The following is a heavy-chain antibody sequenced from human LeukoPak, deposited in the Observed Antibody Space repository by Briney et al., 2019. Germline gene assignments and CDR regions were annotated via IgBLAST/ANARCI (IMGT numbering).Heavy chain of an antibody. CDR2: ISSSSSYI. D-gene: IGHD5-18*01. Sequence: GGSLRLSCAASGFTFSSYGMHWVRQAPGKGLEWVSSISSSSSYIYYADSVKGRFTISRDNAKNSLYLQMNSLRAEDTAVYYCATDPGYSYAGDAFDIWGQGTMVTVSS. CDR1: GFTFSSYG. J-gene: IGHJ3*02. V-gene: IGHV3-21*01. CDR3: ATDPGYSYAGDAFDI.